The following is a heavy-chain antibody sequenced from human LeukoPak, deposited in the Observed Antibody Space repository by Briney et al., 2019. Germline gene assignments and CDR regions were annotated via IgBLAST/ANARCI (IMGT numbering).Heavy chain of an antibody. J-gene: IGHJ5*02. CDR3: ARGADTGYSSDS. D-gene: IGHD6-19*01. V-gene: IGHV3-74*01. Sequence: PGGSLRLSCAASGFTFSSYWMHWVRHVPGKGLVWVSRINSDGSSTSYADSVKGRFTISRDNAKNTLYLQMNSLRAEDTAVYYCARGADTGYSSDSWGQGTLVTVSS. CDR1: GFTFSSYW. CDR2: INSDGSST.